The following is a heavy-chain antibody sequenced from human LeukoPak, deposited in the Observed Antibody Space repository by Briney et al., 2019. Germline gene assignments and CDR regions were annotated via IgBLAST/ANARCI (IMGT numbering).Heavy chain of an antibody. V-gene: IGHV3-30*02. D-gene: IGHD1-26*01. CDR3: AKDRVGATYYFDY. CDR2: IRYDGSNK. Sequence: GGSLRLSCAASGFIFSDHYMSWIRQAPGKGLEWVAFIRYDGSNKYYADSVKGRCTISRDNSKNTLYLQMNSLRAEDTAVYYCAKDRVGATYYFDYWGQGTLVTVSS. CDR1: GFIFSDHY. J-gene: IGHJ4*02.